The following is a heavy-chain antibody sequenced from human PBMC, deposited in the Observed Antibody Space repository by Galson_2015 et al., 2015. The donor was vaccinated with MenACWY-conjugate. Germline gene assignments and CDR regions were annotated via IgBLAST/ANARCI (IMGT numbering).Heavy chain of an antibody. Sequence: SVKVSCKASGYAFTSYHMHWVRQAPGQGLEWMGIINPNGGSTTYAQKFQGRVTMTRDTSTSTVYMELSSLSSEDTAVYYCARDTNYYYMDVWGKGTTVTVSS. CDR3: ARDTNYYYMDV. CDR2: INPNGGST. CDR1: GYAFTSYH. V-gene: IGHV1-46*03. J-gene: IGHJ6*03.